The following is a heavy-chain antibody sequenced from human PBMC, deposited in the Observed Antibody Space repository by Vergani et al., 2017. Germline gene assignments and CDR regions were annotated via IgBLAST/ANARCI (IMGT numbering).Heavy chain of an antibody. J-gene: IGHJ4*02. CDR3: AKERDAREDRLPDY. Sequence: EVQLLESGGGLVQPGGSLTLSCAASGFTFSSYAMNWVRQAPGKGLEWVSGSIRDSTYYAASVKGRFTISRDNSKNTVYVQMSSLRSEDTAVYYCAKERDAREDRLPDYWGQGTLVTVSS. V-gene: IGHV3-23*01. CDR1: GFTFSSYA. CDR2: SIRDST. D-gene: IGHD5/OR15-5a*01.